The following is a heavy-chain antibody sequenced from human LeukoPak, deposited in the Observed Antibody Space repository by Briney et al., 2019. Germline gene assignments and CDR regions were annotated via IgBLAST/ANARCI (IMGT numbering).Heavy chain of an antibody. D-gene: IGHD6-6*01. J-gene: IGHJ4*02. CDR1: GGTFSSYA. CDR3: ARVGDEYSSSFGFDY. CDR2: IIPIFGTA. Sequence: SVKVSCKASGGTFSSYAISWVRQAPGQGLEWMGGIIPIFGTANYAQKLQGRVTMTTDTSTSTAYMELRSLRSDDTAVYYCARVGDEYSSSFGFDYWGQGTLATVSS. V-gene: IGHV1-69*05.